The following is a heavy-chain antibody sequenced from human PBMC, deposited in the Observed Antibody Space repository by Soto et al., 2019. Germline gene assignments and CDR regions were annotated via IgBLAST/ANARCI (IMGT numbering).Heavy chain of an antibody. CDR1: GFSISTSGMR. CDR3: ARIRYSSGWSYYFDY. V-gene: IGHV2-70*04. J-gene: IGHJ4*02. Sequence: GSGPTLVNPTQTLTLTWALSGFSISTSGMRVNWIRQPPGKALEWLARIDWDDGKFYSTSLKTRLTISKDTSKNQVVLTMTNMDLVDTATYYCARIRYSSGWSYYFDYWGQGTLVTVSS. D-gene: IGHD6-19*01. CDR2: IDWDDGK.